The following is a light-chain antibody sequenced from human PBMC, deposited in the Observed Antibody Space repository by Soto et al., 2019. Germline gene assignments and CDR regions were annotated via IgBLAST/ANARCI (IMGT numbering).Light chain of an antibody. CDR1: QGISSY. V-gene: IGKV1-9*01. J-gene: IGKJ5*01. CDR3: QQLNSYPHNA. CDR2: AAS. Sequence: DIQLTQSPSFLSASVGDRVTITCRASQGISSYLAWYQQKPGKAPKLLLYAASTLQSGVPSRFSCSGSGTEYTLTISRLQPEDFATYCCQQLNSYPHNAFGQGQRLQIK.